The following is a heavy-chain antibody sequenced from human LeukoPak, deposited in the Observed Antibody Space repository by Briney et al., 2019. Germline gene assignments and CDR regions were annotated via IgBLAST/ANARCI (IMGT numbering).Heavy chain of an antibody. Sequence: PGRSLRLSCAASGFTFSTYAMHWVRQAPGKGLEWVAFISYDGTNKYCADSVKGRFTISRDNSKNTLYLQMNSLRAEDTALYYCAREILTGYTFDIWGQGTMVTVSS. V-gene: IGHV3-30-3*01. D-gene: IGHD7-27*01. CDR2: ISYDGTNK. J-gene: IGHJ3*02. CDR1: GFTFSTYA. CDR3: AREILTGYTFDI.